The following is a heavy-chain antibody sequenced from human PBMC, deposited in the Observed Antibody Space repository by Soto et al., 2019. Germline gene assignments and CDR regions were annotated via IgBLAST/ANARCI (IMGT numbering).Heavy chain of an antibody. V-gene: IGHV1-18*01. CDR1: GYTFTTYG. CDR2: ISAYNGNT. Sequence: QVQLVQSGAEVKKPGASVRISCKTSGYTFTTYGFTWVRQAPGQGLEWLGWISAYNGNTIYVQKFQGRVTLTTDTFTSTAYMKMTRLRSDDTAVYYCARDGRHWSRPSCSAYKYWGQGALVTVSS. J-gene: IGHJ4*02. CDR3: ARDGRHWSRPSCSAYKY. D-gene: IGHD2-2*01.